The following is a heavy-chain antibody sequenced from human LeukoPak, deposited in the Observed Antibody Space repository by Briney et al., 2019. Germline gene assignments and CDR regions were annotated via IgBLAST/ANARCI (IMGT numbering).Heavy chain of an antibody. Sequence: RPSETLSLTCTVSGGSMSSYYGSWIRQPPGKGLEWIGYIFYSGSTNYNPSLKSRVTLSVDTSKNQFSLKLGSVTAADTAVYYCARQPYMLGAYYFDYWGQGTLVTVSS. J-gene: IGHJ4*02. CDR2: IFYSGST. CDR1: GGSMSSYY. CDR3: ARQPYMLGAYYFDY. D-gene: IGHD1-26*01. V-gene: IGHV4-59*08.